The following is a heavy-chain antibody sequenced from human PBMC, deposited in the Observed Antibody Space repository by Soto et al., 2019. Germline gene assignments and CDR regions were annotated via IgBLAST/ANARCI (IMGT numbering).Heavy chain of an antibody. J-gene: IGHJ5*01. CDR1: GFMFGSYA. D-gene: IGHD6-19*01. Sequence: GGSLRLSCATSGFMFGSYAMNWVRQAPGKGLEWVSVISGGGSTTNYADSVRGRFTTSRDSSTDTVYLHMYSLRVEDTAVYYCEKARKYSSPYDSWGQGTLVTVSS. CDR2: ISGGGSTT. V-gene: IGHV3-23*01. CDR3: EKARKYSSPYDS.